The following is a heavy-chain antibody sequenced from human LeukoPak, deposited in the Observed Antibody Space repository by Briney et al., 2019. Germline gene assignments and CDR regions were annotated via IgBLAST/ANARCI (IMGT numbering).Heavy chain of an antibody. CDR2: IYYSGST. CDR1: GGSVSSGSYY. V-gene: IGHV4-61*01. Sequence: PSETLSLTCTVSGGSVSSGSYYWSWIRQPPGKGLEWIGYIYYSGSTNYNPSLKSRVTISVDTSKNQFSLKLSSVTAADTAVYYCARGDTMPKRHPAYWYFDLWGRGTLVTVSS. D-gene: IGHD2-2*01. CDR3: ARGDTMPKRHPAYWYFDL. J-gene: IGHJ2*01.